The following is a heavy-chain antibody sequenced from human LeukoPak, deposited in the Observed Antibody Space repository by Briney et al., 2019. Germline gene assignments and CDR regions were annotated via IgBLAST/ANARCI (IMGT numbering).Heavy chain of an antibody. J-gene: IGHJ3*02. V-gene: IGHV3-23*01. CDR3: AKYYDSSGYYYYDAFDI. D-gene: IGHD3-22*01. CDR1: GFTFSSYA. CDR2: ISGSGGST. Sequence: AGGSLRLSCAASGFTFSSYAMSWVRQAPGKGLEWVSAISGSGGSTYYADSVKGRFTISRDNSKNTLYLQMNSLRAEDTAVYYCAKYYDSSGYYYYDAFDIWGQGTMVTVSS.